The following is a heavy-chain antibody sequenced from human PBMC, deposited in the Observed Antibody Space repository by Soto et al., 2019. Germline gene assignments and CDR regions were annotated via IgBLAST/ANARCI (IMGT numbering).Heavy chain of an antibody. V-gene: IGHV3-53*01. D-gene: IGHD3-10*01. CDR2: IYSGGST. Sequence: GGSLRLSCAASGFTVSSNYMSWVRQAPGKGLEWVSVIYSGGSTYYADSVKGRFTISRDNSKNTLYLQMNSLRAEDTAVYYCARITMVRGVGDWGQGTLVTVSS. CDR3: ARITMVRGVGD. CDR1: GFTVSSNY. J-gene: IGHJ4*02.